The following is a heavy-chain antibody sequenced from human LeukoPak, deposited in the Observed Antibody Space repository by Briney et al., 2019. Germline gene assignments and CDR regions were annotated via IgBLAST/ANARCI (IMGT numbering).Heavy chain of an antibody. CDR1: GFTFSSSS. V-gene: IGHV3-7*04. D-gene: IGHD3-10*01. J-gene: IGHJ4*02. Sequence: GGSLRLSRAASGFTFSSSSMNWVRQAPGKGLEWVANIKHDGSEAHYVDSVKGRFTISRDNAKNSLSLQMNSLNVDDTGVYFCTRDALFGSGRTHLDFWSQGTLVSVSS. CDR3: TRDALFGSGRTHLDF. CDR2: IKHDGSEA.